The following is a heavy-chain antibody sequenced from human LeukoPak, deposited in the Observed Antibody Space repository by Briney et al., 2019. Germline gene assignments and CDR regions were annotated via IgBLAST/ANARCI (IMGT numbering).Heavy chain of an antibody. CDR1: GGSFSGYY. D-gene: IGHD6-19*01. CDR2: INHSGST. CDR3: ARRNTLGKAVAGTRRRNNWFDP. Sequence: PSETLSLTCAVYGGSFSGYYWSWIRQPPGKGLEWIGEINHSGSTNYNPSLKSRVTISVDTSKNQFSLKLSSVTAADTAVYYCARRNTLGKAVAGTRRRNNWFDPGGQGTLVTVSS. V-gene: IGHV4-34*01. J-gene: IGHJ5*02.